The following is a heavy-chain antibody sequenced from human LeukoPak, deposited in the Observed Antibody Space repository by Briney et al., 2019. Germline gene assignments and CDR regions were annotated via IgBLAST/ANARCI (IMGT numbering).Heavy chain of an antibody. Sequence: GRSLRLSCAASGFTFSSYAMHWVRQAPGKGLEWVAVISYDGSNKYYADSVKGRFTISRDNSKNTLYLQMNSLRAEDTAVYYCARVCRDGYNYEDWYFDLWGRGTLVTVSS. J-gene: IGHJ2*01. CDR3: ARVCRDGYNYEDWYFDL. CDR1: GFTFSSYA. D-gene: IGHD5-24*01. CDR2: ISYDGSNK. V-gene: IGHV3-30-3*01.